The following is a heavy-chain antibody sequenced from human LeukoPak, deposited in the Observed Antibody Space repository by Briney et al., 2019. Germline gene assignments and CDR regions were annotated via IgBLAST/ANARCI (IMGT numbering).Heavy chain of an antibody. CDR3: ARALYYYDSSGYPPDAFDI. V-gene: IGHV3-21*01. D-gene: IGHD3-22*01. J-gene: IGHJ3*02. Sequence: PGGSLRLSCAASGFTFSSYSMNWVRQAPGKGLEWVSSISSSSSYIYYADSVKGRFTISRDNAKNSLYLQMNSLRAEDTAVYYCARALYYYDSSGYPPDAFDIWGQGTMVTVSS. CDR1: GFTFSSYS. CDR2: ISSSSSYI.